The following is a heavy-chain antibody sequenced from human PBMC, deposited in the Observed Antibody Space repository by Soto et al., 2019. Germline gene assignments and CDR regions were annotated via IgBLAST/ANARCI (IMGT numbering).Heavy chain of an antibody. J-gene: IGHJ4*02. V-gene: IGHV4-59*08. CDR3: ASLPIMAAARPEVDY. Sequence: SETLSLTCTVSGGSISSYYWSWIRQPPGKGLEWIGYIYYSGSTNYNPSLKSRVTISVDTSKNQFSLKLSSVTAADTAVYYWASLPIMAAARPEVDYWGQRTLVTV. CDR1: GGSISSYY. D-gene: IGHD6-13*01. CDR2: IYYSGST.